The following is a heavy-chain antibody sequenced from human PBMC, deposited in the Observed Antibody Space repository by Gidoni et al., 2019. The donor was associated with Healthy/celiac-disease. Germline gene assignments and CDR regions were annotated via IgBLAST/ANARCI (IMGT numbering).Heavy chain of an antibody. D-gene: IGHD4-4*01. CDR2: IKQDGSEK. CDR1: GFPFRSYW. J-gene: IGHJ6*02. CDR3: ARDKAYSNYWHYYYYGMDV. Sequence: EVQLVESGGGLVQPGGSLRLSFAASGFPFRSYWLSWVRQAPGKGLEWVANIKQDGSEKYYVDSVKGRFTISRDNAKNSLYLQMNSLRAEDTAVYYCARDKAYSNYWHYYYYGMDVWGQGTTVTVSS. V-gene: IGHV3-7*01.